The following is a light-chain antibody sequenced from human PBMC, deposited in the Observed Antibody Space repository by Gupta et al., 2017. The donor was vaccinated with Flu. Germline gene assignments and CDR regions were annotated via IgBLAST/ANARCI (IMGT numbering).Light chain of an antibody. CDR3: QQSHSPPWT. CDR1: DNKIIY. V-gene: IGKV1-39*01. CDR2: AAS. Sequence: GDTVTMTCQASDNKIIYLNWYQQKPGKAPKLLIYAASSLESGVPSRFNGSGSGADFTLSISSLQAEDFATYYCQQSHSPPWTFGQGTKVEIK. J-gene: IGKJ1*01.